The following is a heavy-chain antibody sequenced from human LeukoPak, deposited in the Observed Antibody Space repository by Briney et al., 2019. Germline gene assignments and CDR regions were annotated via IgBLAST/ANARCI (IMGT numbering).Heavy chain of an antibody. Sequence: PSETLSLTCTVSGGSISSYYWSWIRQPPGKGLEWIGYIYYSGSTNYNPSLKSRVTMSVDTSKNQFSLKLSSVTAADTAVYYCARDGGYSSGWYGLYYFDYWGQGTLVTVSS. D-gene: IGHD6-19*01. CDR2: IYYSGST. CDR3: ARDGGYSSGWYGLYYFDY. CDR1: GGSISSYY. J-gene: IGHJ4*02. V-gene: IGHV4-59*12.